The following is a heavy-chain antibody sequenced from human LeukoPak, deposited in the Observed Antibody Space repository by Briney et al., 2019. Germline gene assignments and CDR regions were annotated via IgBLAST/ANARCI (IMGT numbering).Heavy chain of an antibody. D-gene: IGHD3-3*01. CDR2: ISGTGGST. Sequence: GGSLRLSCAASGFTFSSYAMSWVRQAPGKGLEWVSSISGTGGSTYYAESVKGRFTISRDNSKHTLYLQMNSLRAEDTAVYYCAKIPHYDFWSGYYYFDYWGQGTLVTVSS. V-gene: IGHV3-23*01. J-gene: IGHJ4*02. CDR3: AKIPHYDFWSGYYYFDY. CDR1: GFTFSSYA.